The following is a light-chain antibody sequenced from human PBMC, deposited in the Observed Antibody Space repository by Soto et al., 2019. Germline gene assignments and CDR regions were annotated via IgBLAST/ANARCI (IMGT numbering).Light chain of an antibody. J-gene: IGLJ2*01. CDR2: SDN. Sequence: QSVLTQPPSASGTPGQRVPISCSGSRSNIGSNTVHWYQQLPGTAPKLLIYSDNQRPSGVPDRFSGSKSGTSASLAISGLQSEDEADYYCAAWDDSLNGVVFGGGTKLIVL. CDR1: RSNIGSNT. V-gene: IGLV1-44*01. CDR3: AAWDDSLNGVV.